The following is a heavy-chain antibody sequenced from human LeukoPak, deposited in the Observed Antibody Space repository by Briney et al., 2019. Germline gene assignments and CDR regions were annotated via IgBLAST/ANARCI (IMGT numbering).Heavy chain of an antibody. J-gene: IGHJ4*02. Sequence: PGGSLRLSCAASGFTFSSYGMHWVRQAPGKGLEWVAVIWYDGSNKYYADSVKGRFTISRDNSKNTLYLQMNSLRAEDTAVYYCARSKLIAGYYFDYWGQGTLVTVSS. CDR1: GFTFSSYG. D-gene: IGHD2-21*01. CDR3: ARSKLIAGYYFDY. V-gene: IGHV3-33*01. CDR2: IWYDGSNK.